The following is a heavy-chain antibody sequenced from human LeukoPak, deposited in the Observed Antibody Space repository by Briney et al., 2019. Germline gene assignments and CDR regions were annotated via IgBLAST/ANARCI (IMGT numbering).Heavy chain of an antibody. V-gene: IGHV1-24*01. D-gene: IGHD1-26*01. CDR3: ATEIIVGDSFDY. CDR1: GDTLTDLS. Sequence: ASVKVSCKVSGDTLTDLSMHWVRRAPGKGLEWMGGFDPEDGETIYAQKFQGRVTMTEDTSTDTAYMELSSLRSEDTAVYYCATEIIVGDSFDYWCQGTLVTVSS. CDR2: FDPEDGET. J-gene: IGHJ4*02.